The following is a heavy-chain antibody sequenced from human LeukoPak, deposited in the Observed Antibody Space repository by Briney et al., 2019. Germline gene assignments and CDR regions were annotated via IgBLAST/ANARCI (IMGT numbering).Heavy chain of an antibody. CDR2: IYYSGST. V-gene: IGHV4-59*01. CDR1: GGSISSYY. Sequence: SETLSLTCTVSGGSISSYYWSWIRQPPGKGLEWIGYIYYSGSTNYNPSLKSRVTISVDTSKNQFSLKLSSVTAADTAVYYCARDPSGSYDAFDIWGQGTMVTVSS. CDR3: ARDPSGSYDAFDI. D-gene: IGHD1-26*01. J-gene: IGHJ3*02.